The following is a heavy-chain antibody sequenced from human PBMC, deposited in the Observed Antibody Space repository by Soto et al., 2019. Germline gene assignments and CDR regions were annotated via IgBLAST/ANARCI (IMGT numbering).Heavy chain of an antibody. J-gene: IGHJ4*02. CDR2: IIPIFGTA. D-gene: IGHD6-13*01. V-gene: IGHV1-69*01. CDR1: GGTFSSYA. Sequence: QVQLVESGAEVKKPGSSVKVSCKASGGTFSSYAISWVRQAPGQGLEWMGGIIPIFGTANYAPKFQGRVTITADESTSTAYMELSSLRSEDTPVYYCARDESASAGTWDFDYWGQGTLVTVSS. CDR3: ARDESASAGTWDFDY.